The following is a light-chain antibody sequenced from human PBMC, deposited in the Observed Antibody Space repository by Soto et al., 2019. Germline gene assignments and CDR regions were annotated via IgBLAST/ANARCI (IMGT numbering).Light chain of an antibody. CDR1: QSVSSN. J-gene: IGKJ2*01. Sequence: EIVMTQSPVTLSVSLGERATLSCRASQSVSSNLAWYQQKLSQAPRLLIYGASTRATGIPARFSGSGSGTEFTLTISSLQSEDFAVYYCQQYKNWPPYTFGQGTKLEIK. CDR3: QQYKNWPPYT. V-gene: IGKV3-15*01. CDR2: GAS.